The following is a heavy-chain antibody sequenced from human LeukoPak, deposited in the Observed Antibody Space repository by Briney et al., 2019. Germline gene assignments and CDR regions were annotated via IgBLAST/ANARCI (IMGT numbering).Heavy chain of an antibody. CDR2: MNPNSGNT. V-gene: IGHV1-8*03. D-gene: IGHD3-3*01. Sequence: ASVKVSCKASGYTFTSYDINWVRQATGQGLEWMGWMNPNSGNTGYAQKFQGRVTITRNTSISTAYMELSSLRFEDTAVYYCARGAPDFWSVYYMDVWGKGTTVTVSS. CDR1: GYTFTSYD. J-gene: IGHJ6*03. CDR3: ARGAPDFWSVYYMDV.